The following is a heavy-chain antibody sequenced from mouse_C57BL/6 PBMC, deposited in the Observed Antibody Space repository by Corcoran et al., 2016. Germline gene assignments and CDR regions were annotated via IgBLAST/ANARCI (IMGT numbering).Heavy chain of an antibody. CDR2: INPNNGGT. CDR3: ARRRLRIYFDY. D-gene: IGHD2-2*01. V-gene: IGHV1-26*01. Sequence: EVQLQQSGPELVKPGASVKISCKASGYTFTDYYMNWVKQSHGKSLEWIGDINPNNGGTSYNQKFKGKATLTVDKSSSTAYMELRRLTSEDSAVYYCARRRLRIYFDYWGQGTTLTVSS. J-gene: IGHJ2*01. CDR1: GYTFTDYY.